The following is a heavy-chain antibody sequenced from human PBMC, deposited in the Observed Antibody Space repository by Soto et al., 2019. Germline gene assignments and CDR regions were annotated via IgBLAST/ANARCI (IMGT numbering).Heavy chain of an antibody. D-gene: IGHD3-9*01. CDR1: GFTVSSNY. CDR2: IYSGGST. J-gene: IGHJ3*02. CDR3: AMGLVRDPLFVTGPI. V-gene: IGHV3-66*01. Sequence: PGGSLRLSCAASGFTVSSNYMSWVRQAPGKGLEWVSVIYSGGSTYYADSVKGRFTISRDNSKNTLYLQMNSLRAEDTAVYYCAMGLVRDPLFVTGPIWGQGTMVTVSS.